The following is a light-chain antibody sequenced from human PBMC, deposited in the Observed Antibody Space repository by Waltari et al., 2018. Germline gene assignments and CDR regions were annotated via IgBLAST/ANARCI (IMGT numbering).Light chain of an antibody. J-gene: IGKJ1*01. CDR3: QHFNNWPPWA. V-gene: IGKV3-15*01. Sequence: DILMTQSPATLSVSPGERATLSCRPSQSIGRALAWYQQRPGQAPRLLIYSATVRATGVPARFSASGSGTEFTLTISSLQSEDVAVYYCQHFNNWPPWAFGQGTKVEIK. CDR2: SAT. CDR1: QSIGRA.